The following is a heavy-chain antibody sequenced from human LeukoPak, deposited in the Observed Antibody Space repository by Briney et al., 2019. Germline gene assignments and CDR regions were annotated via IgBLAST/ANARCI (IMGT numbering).Heavy chain of an antibody. J-gene: IGHJ4*02. D-gene: IGHD4-11*01. CDR3: ARGLNSNYVLDY. Sequence: PSETLSLTCAVYGGSFSNYYWSWIRQPPGQGLEWIGEINHSGNTNYNPSLKSRGIISVDTSKNQFSLRLSSVTAADTAVYYCARGLNSNYVLDYWGRGTPVTVSS. CDR2: INHSGNT. V-gene: IGHV4-34*01. CDR1: GGSFSNYY.